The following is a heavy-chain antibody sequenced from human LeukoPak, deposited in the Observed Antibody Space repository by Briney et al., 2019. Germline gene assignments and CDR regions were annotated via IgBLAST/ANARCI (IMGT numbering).Heavy chain of an antibody. Sequence: ASVKVSCKASGYTFTSYYMHWVRQAPGQGLEWMGWINPNSGGTNYAQKFQGRVTITADKSTTTAYMELSSLKSEDTAVYYCARPRFPYYRLSGPDYYYMDVWGKGTTVTVSS. CDR3: ARPRFPYYRLSGPDYYYMDV. V-gene: IGHV1-2*02. D-gene: IGHD3-10*01. CDR2: INPNSGGT. CDR1: GYTFTSYY. J-gene: IGHJ6*03.